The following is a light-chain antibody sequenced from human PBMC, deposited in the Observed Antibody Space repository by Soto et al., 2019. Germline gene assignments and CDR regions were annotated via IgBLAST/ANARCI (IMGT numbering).Light chain of an antibody. CDR1: QSISSN. J-gene: IGKJ1*01. V-gene: IGKV3-15*01. Sequence: EIVMTQSPATLSVSPGERATLSCRASQSISSNLAWYQQKPGQAPRLLIYGASTRASGIPASFSGSGSGTDFTLTISSLQSEDFAVYYCHQYNNWPRTFGQGTKVEIK. CDR3: HQYNNWPRT. CDR2: GAS.